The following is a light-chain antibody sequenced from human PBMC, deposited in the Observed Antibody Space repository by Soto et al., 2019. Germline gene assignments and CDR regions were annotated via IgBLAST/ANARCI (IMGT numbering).Light chain of an antibody. CDR1: SSNIGRNT. CDR2: SNN. J-gene: IGLJ1*01. Sequence: QSVLTQPPSASGTPGQRVTISCSGTSSNIGRNTVNWYQQLPGAAPKLLIYSNNQRPSGVPDRFSGSKSGTSASLAISGLQSEDGADYYCAAWDDSLNGSYVFGTGTKVTVL. V-gene: IGLV1-44*01. CDR3: AAWDDSLNGSYV.